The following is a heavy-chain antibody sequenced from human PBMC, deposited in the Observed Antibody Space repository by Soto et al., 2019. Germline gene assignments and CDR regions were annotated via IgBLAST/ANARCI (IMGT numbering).Heavy chain of an antibody. J-gene: IGHJ3*01. CDR1: GGSITKFS. Sequence: QVQLEQSGAEVKRPGSSVKVSCRPSGGSITKFSFRWVRQAPGPGLELRGATIPVFGSAHDAQNFQGRLTIVADKTSTTVYMEVTGLRSEDTAVYFCARDTSLNTYVLVPPEMAVALDVWGQGTIVTVS. CDR3: ARDTSLNTYVLVPPEMAVALDV. V-gene: IGHV1-69*06. CDR2: TIPVFGSA. D-gene: IGHD3-10*02.